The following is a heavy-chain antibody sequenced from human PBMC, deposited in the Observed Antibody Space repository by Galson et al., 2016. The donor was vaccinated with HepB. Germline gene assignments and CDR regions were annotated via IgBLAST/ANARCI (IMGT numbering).Heavy chain of an antibody. V-gene: IGHV3-23*01. Sequence: SLRLSCAASGFTFGNYAMSWVRQGPGQGLEWVSTISATGSGTYYADSVRGRFTISRDNSKNMLYLHLSSLRPEDTAVCYCAKAPEVYSSGWAYFDYWGQGPLVAGS. CDR3: AKAPEVYSSGWAYFDY. CDR1: GFTFGNYA. J-gene: IGHJ4*02. D-gene: IGHD6-19*01. CDR2: ISATGSGT.